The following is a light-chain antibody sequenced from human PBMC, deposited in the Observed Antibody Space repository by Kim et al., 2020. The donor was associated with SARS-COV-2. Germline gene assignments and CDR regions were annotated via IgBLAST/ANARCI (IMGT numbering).Light chain of an antibody. CDR3: QQYGGSPPYT. CDR2: GAS. V-gene: IGKV3-20*01. J-gene: IGKJ2*01. CDR1: QSVSSTY. Sequence: SPAQTATLFFRASQSVSSTYLAWYQQKPGQAPRLLLSGASSRATGNPDRFSGSGSGTVFTLTISRLEPEDFAVYYCQQYGGSPPYTFGQGTKLEI.